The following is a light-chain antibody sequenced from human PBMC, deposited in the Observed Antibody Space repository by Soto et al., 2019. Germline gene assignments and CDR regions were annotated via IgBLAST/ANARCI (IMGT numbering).Light chain of an antibody. CDR2: GAS. CDR3: QQYVSLPIT. V-gene: IGKV3-20*01. CDR1: QSVSSN. Sequence: EIVMTQSPATLSVSAGERATLSVMASQSVSSNLAWYQQKPGQAPRLLIYGASSRATGIPDRFSGSGSGTDFTLTINRVAPEDFAVYYCQQYVSLPITFGQGTRLEIK. J-gene: IGKJ5*01.